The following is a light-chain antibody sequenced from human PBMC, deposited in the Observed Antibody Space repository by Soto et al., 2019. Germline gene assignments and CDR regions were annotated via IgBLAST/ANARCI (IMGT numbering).Light chain of an antibody. CDR2: AAS. J-gene: IGKJ1*01. Sequence: EIVLTQSPGTLSLSPGKSATLSCRATQSVSATYLAWYQQKPGPAPRLLIYAASSRATDVPARFSGSGSGTDFTLAISRLEPEDFAVYWCQHYGTSTRTFGQGTKVEIK. CDR1: QSVSATY. V-gene: IGKV3-20*01. CDR3: QHYGTSTRT.